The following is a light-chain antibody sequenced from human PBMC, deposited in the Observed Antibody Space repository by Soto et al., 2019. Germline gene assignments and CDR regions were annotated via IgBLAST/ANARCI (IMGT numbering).Light chain of an antibody. J-gene: IGKJ2*01. CDR1: QRITTY. CDR3: QQSYSTPYT. V-gene: IGKV1-39*01. Sequence: IHMTQSPSSLSASVGDRVTITCRASQRITTYLNWYQQKPGKAPKLLISTAATLQGGVPSRFSGSVSGTDFTLTITTLQPEDFATCFCQQSYSTPYTFGQGTKLEIK. CDR2: TAA.